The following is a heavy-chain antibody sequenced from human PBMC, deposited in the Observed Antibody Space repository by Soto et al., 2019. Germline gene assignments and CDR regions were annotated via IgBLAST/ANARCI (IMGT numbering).Heavy chain of an antibody. V-gene: IGHV3-23*01. CDR2: IGESGTPT. Sequence: PGGSLRLSCAASGGTFSSYAMKWVRQAPGKGLEWVSLIGESGTPTYYADSVKGRFTISRDNSGNTLFLEMYSLRAEDTAVYYCARYIPGVRYYGMDVWGQGTTVTVSS. D-gene: IGHD2-2*01. J-gene: IGHJ6*02. CDR3: ARYIPGVRYYGMDV. CDR1: GGTFSSYA.